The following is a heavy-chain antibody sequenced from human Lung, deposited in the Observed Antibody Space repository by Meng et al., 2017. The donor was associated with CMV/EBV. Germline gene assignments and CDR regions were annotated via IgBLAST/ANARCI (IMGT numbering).Heavy chain of an antibody. CDR2: INHSGST. CDR3: ARGRDIVVVPAVSGSWFDP. V-gene: IGHV4-34*01. J-gene: IGHJ5*02. CDR1: GGSFSGYY. D-gene: IGHD2-2*01. Sequence: SXTLSLXCAVYGGSFSGYYWSWIRQPPGKGLEWIGEINHSGSTNYNPSLKSRVTISVDTSKNQFSLKLSSVTAADTAVYYCARGRDIVVVPAVSGSWFDPWXQGTXVTVSS.